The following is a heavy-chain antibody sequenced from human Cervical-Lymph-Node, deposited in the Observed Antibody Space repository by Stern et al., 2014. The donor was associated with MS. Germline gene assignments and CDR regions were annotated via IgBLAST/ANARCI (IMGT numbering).Heavy chain of an antibody. J-gene: IGHJ4*02. CDR3: ARYSG. CDR1: GGTFANYT. Sequence: VQLVESGAEVKKPGSSVRVFCKASGGTFANYTISWVRQAPGQGLQWMGEIIPFFDTTTYAQNFQGRVTITADTSTTTVYMELSSLRSEDTAVYYCARYSGWGQGTLVIVSS. CDR2: IIPFFDTT. D-gene: IGHD2-21*01. V-gene: IGHV1-69*06.